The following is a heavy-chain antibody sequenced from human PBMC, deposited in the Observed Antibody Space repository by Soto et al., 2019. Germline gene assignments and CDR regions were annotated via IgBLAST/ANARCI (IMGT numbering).Heavy chain of an antibody. CDR2: IYYSGST. CDR3: ARLQDYGSGSYYGWFDP. V-gene: IGHV4-39*01. D-gene: IGHD3-10*01. Sequence: QLQLQESGPGLVKPSETLSLTCTVSGGSISSSSYYWGWIRQPPGKGLEWIGSIYYSGSTYYNPSLKSRVTISVDTSKNQFSLKLSSVTAADTAVYYCARLQDYGSGSYYGWFDPWGQGTLVTVSS. CDR1: GGSISSSSYY. J-gene: IGHJ5*02.